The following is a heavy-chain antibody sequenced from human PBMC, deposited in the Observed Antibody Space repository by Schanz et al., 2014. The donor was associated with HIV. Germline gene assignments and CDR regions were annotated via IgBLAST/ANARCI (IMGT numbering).Heavy chain of an antibody. CDR2: MNQDGSRK. D-gene: IGHD3-16*01. V-gene: IGHV3-7*01. J-gene: IGHJ3*02. Sequence: VQLVESGGGVVQPGRSLRVSCAASGFTFSSYWMTWVRQAPGKGLEMVANMNQDGSRKYYVDSVKGRFTISRDNAANSLFLQMNSLRAEDTAVYYCAQMGAFAAFDIWGHGTVVTVSS. CDR3: AQMGAFAAFDI. CDR1: GFTFSSYW.